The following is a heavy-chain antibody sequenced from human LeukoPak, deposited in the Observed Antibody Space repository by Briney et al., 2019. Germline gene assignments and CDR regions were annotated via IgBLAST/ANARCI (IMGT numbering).Heavy chain of an antibody. CDR2: ISDSGGST. J-gene: IGHJ4*02. CDR3: AREDTGRLDY. CDR1: GFTFSSYA. V-gene: IGHV3-23*01. Sequence: PGGSLRLSCAASGFTFSSYAVSWVRQAPGKGLAWVSAISDSGGSTQYADSVKGRFTISRDNSKNSLYLQMDSLRAEDTAVYYCAREDTGRLDYWGQGTLVTVSS. D-gene: IGHD4-17*01.